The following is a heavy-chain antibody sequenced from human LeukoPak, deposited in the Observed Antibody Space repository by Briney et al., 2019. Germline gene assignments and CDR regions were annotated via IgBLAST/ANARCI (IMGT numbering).Heavy chain of an antibody. V-gene: IGHV3-48*03. CDR3: AELGITMIGGV. CDR1: GFSFSSYA. J-gene: IGHJ6*04. D-gene: IGHD3-10*02. CDR2: ISSSGSTI. Sequence: GGSLRLSCAASGFSFSSYAMDWVRQAPGKGLEWVSYISSSGSTIYYADSVRGRFTISRDNAKNSLYLQMNSLRAEDTAVYYCAELGITMIGGVWGKGTTVTISS.